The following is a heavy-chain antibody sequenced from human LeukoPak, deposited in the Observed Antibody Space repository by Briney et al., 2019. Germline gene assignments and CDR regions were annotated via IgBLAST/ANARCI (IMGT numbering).Heavy chain of an antibody. V-gene: IGHV3-9*01. CDR3: AKDIPVGSTPYYFDS. Sequence: GGSLRLSCAASGFTFDDYAMHWVRQGPGKGLEWISGITWNTDTIGYADSVMGRFTISRDNAKNSLYLQMNSLRAEDTALYYCAKDIPVGSTPYYFDSWGQGTLVTVPS. CDR2: ITWNTDTI. J-gene: IGHJ4*02. D-gene: IGHD1-26*01. CDR1: GFTFDDYA.